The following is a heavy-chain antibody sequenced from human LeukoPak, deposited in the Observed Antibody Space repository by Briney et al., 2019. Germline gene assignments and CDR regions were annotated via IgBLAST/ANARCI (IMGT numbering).Heavy chain of an antibody. CDR2: INPNSGGT. CDR1: GYTFTGDY. V-gene: IGHV1-2*02. Sequence: ASVKVSCKASGYTFTGDYMHWVRQAPGQGLEWMGWINPNSGGTNYAQKFQGRVTMTRDTSISTAYMELSRLRSDDTAVYYCARRYPYNWNDSDKYYSDYWGQGTLVTVSS. D-gene: IGHD1-20*01. CDR3: ARRYPYNWNDSDKYYSDY. J-gene: IGHJ4*02.